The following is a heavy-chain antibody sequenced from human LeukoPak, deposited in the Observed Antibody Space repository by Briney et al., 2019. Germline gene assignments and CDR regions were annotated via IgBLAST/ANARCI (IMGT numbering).Heavy chain of an antibody. D-gene: IGHD1-7*01. CDR2: INHSGST. Sequence: SSETLSLTCTVSGGSISGYYWSWIRQPPGKGLEWIGEINHSGSTNYNPSLKSRVTISVDTSKNQFSLKLSSVTAADTAVYYCAREYNWNYDYWGQGTLVTVSS. CDR1: GGSISGYY. CDR3: AREYNWNYDY. J-gene: IGHJ4*02. V-gene: IGHV4-34*01.